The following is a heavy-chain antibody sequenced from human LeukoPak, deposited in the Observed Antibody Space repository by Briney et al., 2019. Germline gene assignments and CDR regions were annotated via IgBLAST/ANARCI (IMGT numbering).Heavy chain of an antibody. CDR2: MYYSGST. CDR1: GGSVSSGSYY. CDR3: ARDIYGYSDY. D-gene: IGHD5-18*01. V-gene: IGHV4-61*01. Sequence: SETLSLTCTVSGGSVSSGSYYWSWIRQPPGKGLEWIANMYYSGSTNYNPSPKSRVTISVNTSKNQFSLRLSSVTAADTAVYYCARDIYGYSDYWGQGTLVTVSS. J-gene: IGHJ4*02.